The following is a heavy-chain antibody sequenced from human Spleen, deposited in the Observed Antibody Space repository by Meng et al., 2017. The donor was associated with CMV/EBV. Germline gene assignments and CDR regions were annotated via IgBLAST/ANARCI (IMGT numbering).Heavy chain of an antibody. J-gene: IGHJ4*02. CDR3: ARDGGAGYYFFDY. CDR2: VSGSRRHI. V-gene: IGHV3-21*01. CDR1: GFTFSNYD. D-gene: IGHD3-16*01. Sequence: GESLKISCTVSGFTFSNYDMSWVRQAPGKGLEWVSSVSGSRRHIYYADSVKGRFTISRDNAKNSLFLQINSLRAEDTAVYYCARDGGAGYYFFDYWGQGTLVTVSS.